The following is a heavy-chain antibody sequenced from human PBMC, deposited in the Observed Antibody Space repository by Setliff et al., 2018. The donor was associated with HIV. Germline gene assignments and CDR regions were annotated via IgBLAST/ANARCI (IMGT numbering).Heavy chain of an antibody. CDR2: IKQDGSDK. D-gene: IGHD5-12*01. CDR3: ARDWRHGYDLNFDY. CDR1: GFTVSNNY. Sequence: GSLRLSCAASGFTVSNNYMSWVRQAPGKGLEWVAKIKQDGSDKYYVDSVKGRFTISRDNAKNSLYPQMNSLRAEDTAMYYCARDWRHGYDLNFDYWGQGTLVTVSS. J-gene: IGHJ4*02. V-gene: IGHV3-7*01.